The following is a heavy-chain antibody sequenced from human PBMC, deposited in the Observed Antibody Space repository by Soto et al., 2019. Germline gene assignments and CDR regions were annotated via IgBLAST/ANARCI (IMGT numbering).Heavy chain of an antibody. CDR2: IFPGDSDT. CDR3: ARVIVAAAGYYYYYYGMDV. D-gene: IGHD6-13*01. V-gene: IGHV5-51*01. Sequence: RESLKISCKGSGYTFTSYWIGWVRQMPGKGLEWMGIIFPGDSDTRYSPSFQGQVTISADKSISTAYLQWSSLKASDTAMYYCARVIVAAAGYYYYYYGMDVWGQGTTVTVSS. J-gene: IGHJ6*02. CDR1: GYTFTSYW.